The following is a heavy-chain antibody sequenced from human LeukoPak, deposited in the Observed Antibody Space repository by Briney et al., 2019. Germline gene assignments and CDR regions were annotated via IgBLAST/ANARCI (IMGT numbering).Heavy chain of an antibody. V-gene: IGHV1-2*02. CDR2: INPKNGAT. Sequence: ASVKVSCKPSGYTFTGFYIHWVRQAPGQELQWMGWINPKNGATKYSHNFRARVTMTRDTSIDTAYLELSSLTSEDTAIYYCARPTHRRTVTTAIDYWGQGTLVSVSS. CDR3: ARPTHRRTVTTAIDY. CDR1: GYTFTGFY. D-gene: IGHD4-17*01. J-gene: IGHJ4*02.